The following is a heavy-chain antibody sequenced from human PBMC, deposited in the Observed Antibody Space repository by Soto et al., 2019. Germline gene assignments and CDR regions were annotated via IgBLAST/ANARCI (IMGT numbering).Heavy chain of an antibody. CDR1: GYTFTSDD. CDR3: AKGPSNWGSDY. CDR2: MNPNNGNT. V-gene: IGHV1-8*01. D-gene: IGHD7-27*01. Sequence: QVQLVQSGAEVKKPGASVKISCKASGYTFTSDDFNWVRQATGQGPEWMGWMNPNNGNTGYAQKIQDRATMTRHTTISTAYMETGSLTSYDTAEHYRAKGPSNWGSDYWAQGTLVTVSS. J-gene: IGHJ4*02.